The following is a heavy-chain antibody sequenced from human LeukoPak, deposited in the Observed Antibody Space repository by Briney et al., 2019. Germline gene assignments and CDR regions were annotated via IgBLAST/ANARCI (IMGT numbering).Heavy chain of an antibody. CDR3: ARLGSSTTHGWFDP. D-gene: IGHD2-2*01. CDR2: IYYSGST. J-gene: IGHJ5*02. Sequence: SETLPLTCTVSGGSISSYYWSWIRQPPGKGLEWIGYIYYSGSTNYNPSLKSRVTISVDTSKNQFSLKLSSVTAADTAVYYCARLGSSTTHGWFDPWGQGTLVTVSS. CDR1: GGSISSYY. V-gene: IGHV4-59*08.